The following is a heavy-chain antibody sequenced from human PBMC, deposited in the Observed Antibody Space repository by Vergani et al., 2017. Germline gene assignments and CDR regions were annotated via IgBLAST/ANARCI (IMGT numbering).Heavy chain of an antibody. V-gene: IGHV3-7*01. CDR1: GFTFSTYW. J-gene: IGHJ4*02. CDR3: ARHGRFCDSSSCYSNVDY. D-gene: IGHD3-22*01. CDR2: LKQDATEK. Sequence: EVQMVESGGGLVQPGGSLRLSCAASGFTFSTYWMTWVRQAPGKGLEWVANLKQDATEKHSVDSVKGRFTIFRDNTQNSVYLQLNGLRAEDTAVYYCARHGRFCDSSSCYSNVDYWGQGTLVTVSS.